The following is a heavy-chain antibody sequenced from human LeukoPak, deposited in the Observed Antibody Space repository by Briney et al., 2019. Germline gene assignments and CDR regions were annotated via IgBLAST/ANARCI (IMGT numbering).Heavy chain of an antibody. Sequence: GSLRLSCAASGFTFSSYAMSWVRQAPGKGREWVSTISDSGGSTYYADSVKGRFTISRDNSKNTLYLQMNSLRAEDTAVYCCAKKPSSGYYYIDYWGQGTLVTVSS. CDR1: GFTFSSYA. CDR2: ISDSGGST. V-gene: IGHV3-23*01. D-gene: IGHD3-22*01. J-gene: IGHJ4*02. CDR3: AKKPSSGYYYIDY.